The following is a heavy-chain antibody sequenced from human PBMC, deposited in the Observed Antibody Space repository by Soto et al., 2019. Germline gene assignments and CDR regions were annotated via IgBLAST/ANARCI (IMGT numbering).Heavy chain of an antibody. CDR3: AGDRLKSGPRFDY. J-gene: IGHJ4*02. V-gene: IGHV3-48*01. D-gene: IGHD6-25*01. CDR2: ISSSRSSI. CDR1: TSVSYS. Sequence: TSVSYSMHRVLKAPGKGLEWVSYISSSRSSIYYADSVKGRCTISRDNAKNSLYLQMNSLRAEDTAVYYCAGDRLKSGPRFDYWGQGTLVTVSS.